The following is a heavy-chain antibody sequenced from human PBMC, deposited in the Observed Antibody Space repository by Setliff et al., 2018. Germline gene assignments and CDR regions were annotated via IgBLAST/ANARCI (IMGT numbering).Heavy chain of an antibody. CDR1: GYTFTTYA. V-gene: IGHV7-4-1*02. D-gene: IGHD6-6*01. J-gene: IGHJ4*02. Sequence: ASVKVSCKTSGYTFTTYAMNWVRQAPGQGLEWMGWINTNTGNPTYAQGFTGRFVFSLDTSVSTAYLQINSLEAEDTAVYYCARGSGTYASSSRVFHYWGQGTLVTVSS. CDR2: INTNTGNP. CDR3: ARGSGTYASSSRVFHY.